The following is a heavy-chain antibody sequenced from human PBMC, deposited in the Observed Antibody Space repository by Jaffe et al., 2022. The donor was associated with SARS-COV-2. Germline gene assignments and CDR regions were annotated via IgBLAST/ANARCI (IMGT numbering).Heavy chain of an antibody. D-gene: IGHD3-3*01. J-gene: IGHJ4*02. CDR3: ARTVRFLEWPFDY. CDR2: ISYDGSNK. V-gene: IGHV3-30-3*01. Sequence: QVQLVESGGGVVQPGRSLRLSCAASGFTFSSYAMHWVRQAPGKGLEWVAVISYDGSNKYYADSVKGRFTISRDNSKNTLYLQMNSLRAEDTAVYYCARTVRFLEWPFDYWGQGTLVTVSS. CDR1: GFTFSSYA.